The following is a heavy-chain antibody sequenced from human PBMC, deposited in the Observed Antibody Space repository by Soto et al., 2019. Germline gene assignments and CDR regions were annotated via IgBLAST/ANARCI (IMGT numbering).Heavy chain of an antibody. J-gene: IGHJ4*02. CDR1: GYTFTSYG. Sequence: QVQLVQSGAEVKKPGASVKVSCKASGYTFTSYGISWVRQAPGQGLEWMGWISAYNGNTNYAQKLQGRVTMTTDTSTSTANMERRSRRSDDTAVYYCARDRGYSAYGDYWGQGTLVTVSS. D-gene: IGHD5-12*01. CDR3: ARDRGYSAYGDY. V-gene: IGHV1-18*01. CDR2: ISAYNGNT.